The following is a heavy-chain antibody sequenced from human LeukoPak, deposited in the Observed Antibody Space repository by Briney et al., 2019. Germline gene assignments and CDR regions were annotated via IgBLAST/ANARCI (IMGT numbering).Heavy chain of an antibody. J-gene: IGHJ5*02. CDR1: GGYISSSSYY. CDR2: IYYSGST. Sequence: PSETLSLTCTVSGGYISSSSYYWGWIRQPPGKGLEWIGSIYYSGSTYYNPSLKSRVTISVDTSKNQFSLKLSSVTAADTAVYYCARHQKVVTIFGVVTRSGWFDPWGQGTLVTVSS. CDR3: ARHQKVVTIFGVVTRSGWFDP. V-gene: IGHV4-39*01. D-gene: IGHD3-3*01.